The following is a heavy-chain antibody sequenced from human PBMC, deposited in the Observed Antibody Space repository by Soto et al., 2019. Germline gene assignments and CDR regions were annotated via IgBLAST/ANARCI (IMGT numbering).Heavy chain of an antibody. J-gene: IGHJ4*02. Sequence: PGGSLRLSCAASGFTFSSYAMHWVRQAPGKGLEWVAVISYDGSNKYYADSVKGRFTISRDNAKNSLYLQMNSLRAEDTAVYYCARLWAVQAAAGYDYWGQGTLVTVSS. CDR3: ARLWAVQAAAGYDY. CDR1: GFTFSSYA. V-gene: IGHV3-30-3*01. CDR2: ISYDGSNK. D-gene: IGHD6-13*01.